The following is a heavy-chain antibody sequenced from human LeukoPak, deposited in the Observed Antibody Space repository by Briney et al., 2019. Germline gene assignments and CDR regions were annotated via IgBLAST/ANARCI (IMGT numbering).Heavy chain of an antibody. V-gene: IGHV4-39*07. CDR3: AREKGYDFWSGYINGYYMDV. Sequence: PPETLSLTCTVPGGSLSSSSYYWGWIRQPPGKGLEWLASIYFRGSTYYNPSLKSRVSISVDTSKNQFSLKLSSVTAADTAVYYCAREKGYDFWSGYINGYYMDVWGKGTTVTVSS. D-gene: IGHD3-3*01. J-gene: IGHJ6*03. CDR2: IYFRGST. CDR1: GGSLSSSSYY.